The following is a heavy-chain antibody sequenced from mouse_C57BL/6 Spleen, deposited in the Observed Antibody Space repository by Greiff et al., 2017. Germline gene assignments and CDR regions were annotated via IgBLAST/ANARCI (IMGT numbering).Heavy chain of an antibody. CDR2: ISGGGGNT. CDR3: ARRITKVERYFDG. CDR1: GFTFSSYT. V-gene: IGHV5-9*01. Sequence: EVKLVESGGGLVKPGGSLKLSCAASGFTFSSYTMSWVRQTPEKRLEWVATISGGGGNTYYPDSVKGRFTISRDNAKNTLYLQMSSLRSEDTALYYCARRITKVERYFDGWGTGTKVTV. D-gene: IGHD1-1*01. J-gene: IGHJ1*03.